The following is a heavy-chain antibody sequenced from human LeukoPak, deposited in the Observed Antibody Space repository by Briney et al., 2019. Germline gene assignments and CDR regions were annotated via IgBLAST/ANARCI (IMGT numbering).Heavy chain of an antibody. Sequence: ASVKVSCKASGYTFTGYYMHWVRQAPGQGLEWMGWINPSSGGTNYAQKFQGRVAMTRDTSISTAYMELSRLRSEDTAVYYCARDNDSRDPPHFDYWGQGTLVTVSS. CDR2: INPSSGGT. D-gene: IGHD3-16*01. J-gene: IGHJ4*02. V-gene: IGHV1-2*02. CDR3: ARDNDSRDPPHFDY. CDR1: GYTFTGYY.